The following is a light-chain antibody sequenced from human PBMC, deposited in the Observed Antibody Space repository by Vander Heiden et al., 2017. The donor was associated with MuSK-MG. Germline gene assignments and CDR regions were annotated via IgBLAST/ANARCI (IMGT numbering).Light chain of an antibody. J-gene: IGLJ1*01. Sequence: SYVLTQPPSVSVDPGQTARITGGGMNIGSKSVHWAKQKEGQALVVVVYDDSDLPSGIPERFSGSNSVNTATLTISRGEAGDESDYDCQVWDSSSGVFGTGTKVTVL. CDR2: DDS. CDR1: NIGSKS. CDR3: QVWDSSSGV. V-gene: IGLV3-21*02.